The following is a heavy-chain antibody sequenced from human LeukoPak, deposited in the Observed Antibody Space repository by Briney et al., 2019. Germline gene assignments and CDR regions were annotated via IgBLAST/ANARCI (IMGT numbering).Heavy chain of an antibody. Sequence: GGSLRLSCAASGFTFNNYAMSWVRQAPGKGLEWVSAISGSGGGTYFADSVKGRFTISRDNSKNTLYLQMNSLRAEDTAVYYCAKHSSSWHYFDYWGQGTLVTVSS. CDR3: AKHSSSWHYFDY. CDR1: GFTFNNYA. D-gene: IGHD6-13*01. J-gene: IGHJ4*02. V-gene: IGHV3-23*01. CDR2: ISGSGGGT.